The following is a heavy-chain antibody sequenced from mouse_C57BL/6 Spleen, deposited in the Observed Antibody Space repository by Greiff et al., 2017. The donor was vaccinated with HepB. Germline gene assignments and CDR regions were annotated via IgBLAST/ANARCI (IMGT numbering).Heavy chain of an antibody. J-gene: IGHJ4*01. CDR3: ARSYDYDGGMDY. CDR2: IYPSDSET. D-gene: IGHD2-4*01. Sequence: QVQLLQPGAELVRPGSSVKLSCKASGYTFTSYWMDWVKQRPGQGLEWIGNIYPSDSETHYNQKFKDKATLTVDKSSSTAYMQLSSLTSEDSAVYYCARSYDYDGGMDYWGQGTSVTVSS. CDR1: GYTFTSYW. V-gene: IGHV1-61*01.